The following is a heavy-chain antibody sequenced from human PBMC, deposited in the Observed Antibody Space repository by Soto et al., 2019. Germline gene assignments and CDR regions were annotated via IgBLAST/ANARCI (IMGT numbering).Heavy chain of an antibody. D-gene: IGHD2-8*01. CDR1: GLPSIRYW. CDR3: VYDVGGY. CDR2: TKHDGTLK. Sequence: GGSLRLSCLVSGLPSIRYWMAWVRQAPGRGPEWVANTKHDGTLKFYLDSVWGRFTISTDNAKKSLFLQMNGLRVDDTAVYHCVYDVGGYWGQGTPVTVSS. J-gene: IGHJ1*01. V-gene: IGHV3-7*05.